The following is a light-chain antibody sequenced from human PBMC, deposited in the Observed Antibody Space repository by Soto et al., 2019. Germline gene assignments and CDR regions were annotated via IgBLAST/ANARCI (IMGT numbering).Light chain of an antibody. J-gene: IGKJ1*01. CDR1: RDISNS. CDR3: QQTSAFPRT. V-gene: IGKV1-12*01. Sequence: DIQMTQSLSSVSASVGDRLTITCRASRDISNSLAWYQQTPGKAPKLLLRGASSLHRGVPSRFSGGGAGTQFTLSISSLQPEDFATYYCQQTSAFPRTFGQGKKV. CDR2: GAS.